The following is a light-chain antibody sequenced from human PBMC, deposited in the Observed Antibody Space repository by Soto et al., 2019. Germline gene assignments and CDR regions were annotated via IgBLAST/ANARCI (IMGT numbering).Light chain of an antibody. CDR2: DAS. CDR3: QQRSNWPRT. CDR1: QSVSSY. V-gene: IGKV3-11*01. J-gene: IGKJ1*01. Sequence: EIVLTQSPATLSLSPGERATLSCRASQSVSSYLAWYQQKPGQAPRLLIYDASNRGTGIPARFSGSGSGTDFTLTISSLEPEDFEVYYCQQRSNWPRTFGQGTKVEIK.